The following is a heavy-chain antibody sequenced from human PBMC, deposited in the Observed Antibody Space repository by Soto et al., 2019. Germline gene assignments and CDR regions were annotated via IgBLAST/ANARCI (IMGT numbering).Heavy chain of an antibody. V-gene: IGHV3-30-3*01. CDR3: ARVRGDFWTYYYYYGMDV. Sequence: QVQLVESGGGVVQPGRSLRLSCAASGFTFSSYAMHWVRQAPGKGLEWVAVISYDGSNKYYADSVKGRFTISRDNSKNTLYLQMNSLRAEDTAVYYWARVRGDFWTYYYYYGMDVWGQGTTVTVSS. J-gene: IGHJ6*02. D-gene: IGHD3-3*01. CDR2: ISYDGSNK. CDR1: GFTFSSYA.